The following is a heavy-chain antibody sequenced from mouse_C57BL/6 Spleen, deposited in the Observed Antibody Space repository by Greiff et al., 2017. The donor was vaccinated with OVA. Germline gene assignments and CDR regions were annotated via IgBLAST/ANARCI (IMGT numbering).Heavy chain of an antibody. Sequence: QVQLQQSGPELVKPGASVKISCKASGYAFSSSWMNWVKQRPGKGLEWIGRIYPGDGDTNYNGKFKGKATLTAEKSSSTAYMQLSSLTSEDSAVYFCARENWGYYFDYWGQGTTLTVSS. CDR3: ARENWGYYFDY. D-gene: IGHD4-1*01. CDR2: IYPGDGDT. J-gene: IGHJ2*01. CDR1: GYAFSSSW. V-gene: IGHV1-82*01.